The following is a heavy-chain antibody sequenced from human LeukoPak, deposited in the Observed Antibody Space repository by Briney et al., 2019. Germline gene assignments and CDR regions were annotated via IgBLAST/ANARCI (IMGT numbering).Heavy chain of an antibody. CDR1: GFTFSSSG. J-gene: IGHJ6*03. CDR2: ISGNGDFT. V-gene: IGHV3-23*01. Sequence: GGSLRLSCAASGFTFSSSGMAWVRQAPGKGPEWVSAISGNGDFTYYADSVKGRFTISRDNSKNTLFLQMNSLRAEDTAVYNCARSSSGYYYVGYMDVWGKGTTVTISS. D-gene: IGHD3-22*01. CDR3: ARSSSGYYYVGYMDV.